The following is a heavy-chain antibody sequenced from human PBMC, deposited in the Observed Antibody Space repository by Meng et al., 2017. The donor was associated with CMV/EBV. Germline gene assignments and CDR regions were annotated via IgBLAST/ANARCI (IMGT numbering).Heavy chain of an antibody. CDR1: GYTFTGYY. D-gene: IGHD3-3*01. CDR3: ARDPIWGYDFWSGYLKRYYYGMDV. CDR2: INPNSGGT. V-gene: IGHV1-2*02. Sequence: ASVKVSCKASGYTFTGYYMHWVRQAPGQGLEWMGWINPNSGGTNYAQKFQGRVTMTRDTSISTAYMELSRLRSEDTAVYYCARDPIWGYDFWSGYLKRYYYGMDVWGQGTTVTVSS. J-gene: IGHJ6*02.